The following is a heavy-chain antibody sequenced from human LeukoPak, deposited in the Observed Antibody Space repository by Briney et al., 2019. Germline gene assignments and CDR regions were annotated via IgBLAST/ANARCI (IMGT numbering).Heavy chain of an antibody. Sequence: SETLSLTCAVYGGSFSGYYWSWIRQPPGKGLEWIGEINHSGSTNYNPSLKSRVIVSLDTSKNQFSLRLSAVTAADTAVYYCARTPASSSSRWFDPWGQGTLVTVSS. V-gene: IGHV4-34*01. CDR2: INHSGST. J-gene: IGHJ5*02. D-gene: IGHD6-6*01. CDR1: GGSFSGYY. CDR3: ARTPASSSSRWFDP.